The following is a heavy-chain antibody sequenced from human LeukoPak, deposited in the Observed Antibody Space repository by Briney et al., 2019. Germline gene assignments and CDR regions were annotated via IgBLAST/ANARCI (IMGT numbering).Heavy chain of an antibody. J-gene: IGHJ4*02. CDR2: IYYSGST. D-gene: IGHD6-19*01. Sequence: SQTLSLTCTVSGGSISSGGYYWSWIRQHPGKGLEWIGYIYYSGSTYYNPSLKSRVTISVDTSKNQFSLKLSSVTAADTAVYYCARASRIAVAGEPFAFDYWGQGTLVTVSS. CDR1: GGSISSGGYY. CDR3: ARASRIAVAGEPFAFDY. V-gene: IGHV4-31*03.